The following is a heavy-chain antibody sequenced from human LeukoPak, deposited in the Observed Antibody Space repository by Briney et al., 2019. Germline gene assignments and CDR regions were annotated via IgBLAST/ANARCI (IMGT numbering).Heavy chain of an antibody. V-gene: IGHV4-61*09. D-gene: IGHD6-19*01. CDR1: DGSISSGSYY. CDR2: VFTRGTT. Sequence: SETLSLTCTVSDGSISSGSYYWNWIRQPAGKRLEWLGHVFTRGTTNYNASLEGRLTISLDTARNQFSLYLSSVTAADTAMYFCARSSLAVYFDYWGQGTLVTASS. CDR3: ARSSLAVYFDY. J-gene: IGHJ4*02.